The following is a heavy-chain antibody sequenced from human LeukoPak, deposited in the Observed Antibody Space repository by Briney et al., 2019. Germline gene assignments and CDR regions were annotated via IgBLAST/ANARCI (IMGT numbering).Heavy chain of an antibody. V-gene: IGHV3-21*01. D-gene: IGHD5/OR15-5a*01. CDR1: GFSFSSSA. Sequence: PGGSLRLSCAASGFSFSSSAINWVRQAPGKGLEWVSSINQVSSHIYYADSVRGRFTISRDNAKNSVYLQMDSLRAEDTAVYYCSRDPTQYLRYGYFDHWGQGALVTVS. CDR3: SRDPTQYLRYGYFDH. J-gene: IGHJ4*02. CDR2: INQVSSHI.